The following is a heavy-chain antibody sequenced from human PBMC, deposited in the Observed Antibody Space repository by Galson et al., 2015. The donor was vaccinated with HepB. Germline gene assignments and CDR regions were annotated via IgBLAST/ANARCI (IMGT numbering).Heavy chain of an antibody. Sequence: SLRLSCAASGFTFSAYDMHWVRRAPGKGLECVAVISKDERKQFYADSVRGRFTISRDNFGNTLHLQMTSLRDEDTALYYCARENWGSLDFWGQGTRVTVSS. CDR1: GFTFSAYD. CDR3: ARENWGSLDF. D-gene: IGHD3-16*01. J-gene: IGHJ4*02. CDR2: ISKDERKQ. V-gene: IGHV3-30*01.